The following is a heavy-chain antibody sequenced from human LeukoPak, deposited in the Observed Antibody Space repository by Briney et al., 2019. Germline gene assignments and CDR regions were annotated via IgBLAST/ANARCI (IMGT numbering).Heavy chain of an antibody. J-gene: IGHJ4*02. CDR1: GYTFTSYA. V-gene: IGHV1-3*01. CDR3: ARDRIAAAGGDY. D-gene: IGHD6-13*01. Sequence: ASVMVSCKASGYTFTSYAMHWVRQAPGQRLEWMGWINAGNGNTKYSQKFQGRVTITRDTSASTAYMELSSLRSEDTAVYYCARDRIAAAGGDYWGQGTLVTVSS. CDR2: INAGNGNT.